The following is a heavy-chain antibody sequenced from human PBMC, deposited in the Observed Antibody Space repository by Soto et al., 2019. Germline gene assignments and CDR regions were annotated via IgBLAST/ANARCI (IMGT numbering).Heavy chain of an antibody. CDR1: GGSISSGDYY. CDR3: ARDRATLLDY. CDR2: IYYSGST. Sequence: SETLSLTCTVSGGSISSGDYYWSGIRQPQGKGREWMGYIYYSGSTYYNPSLKSRVTISVDTSKNQCSLKLSSVTAADTAVYYCARDRATLLDYWGQGNLVTVSS. D-gene: IGHD1-26*01. V-gene: IGHV4-30-4*01. J-gene: IGHJ4*02.